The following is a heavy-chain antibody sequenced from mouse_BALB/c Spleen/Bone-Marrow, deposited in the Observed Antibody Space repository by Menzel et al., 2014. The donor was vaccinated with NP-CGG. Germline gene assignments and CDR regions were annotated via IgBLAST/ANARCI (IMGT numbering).Heavy chain of an antibody. D-gene: IGHD2-2*01. CDR3: TTSRGYNWFAY. CDR1: GYTFTSYY. Sequence: VQLQQSGAELVKPGASVKLSCKASGYTFTSYYMYWVKQRPGQGLEWIGEINPSNGGADSNEKFKIKATLTVDKSSSTAYMQLSSLTSEDSAVYYCTTSRGYNWFAYWGQGTLVTVSA. CDR2: INPSNGGA. J-gene: IGHJ3*01. V-gene: IGHV1S16*01.